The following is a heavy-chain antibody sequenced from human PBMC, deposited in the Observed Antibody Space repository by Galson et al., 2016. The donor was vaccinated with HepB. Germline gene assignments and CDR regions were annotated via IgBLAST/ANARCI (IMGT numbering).Heavy chain of an antibody. J-gene: IGHJ4*02. D-gene: IGHD3-3*01. CDR2: FDPEDGET. Sequence: SVKVSCKVSGYTLSELSMHWVRQAPGKGLEWMGGFDPEDGETIYAQKFQGRVTMTEDTSTDTAYMELSSLRSEDTAVYYCAEKGDYDFWSGYEKWGQGTLVSVSS. CDR1: GYTLSELS. V-gene: IGHV1-24*01. CDR3: AEKGDYDFWSGYEK.